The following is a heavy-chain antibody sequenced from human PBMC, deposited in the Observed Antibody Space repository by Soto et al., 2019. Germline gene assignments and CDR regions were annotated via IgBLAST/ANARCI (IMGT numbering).Heavy chain of an antibody. CDR2: INHSGST. CDR3: ARARMITFGGVIAQQNFDP. CDR1: GGSFSGYY. Sequence: PSETLSLTCAVYGGSFSGYYWSWIRQPPGKGLEWIGEINHSGSTNYNPSLKSRVTISVDTSKNQFSLKLSSVTAADTAVYYCARARMITFGGVIAQQNFDPWGQGTLVTVSS. J-gene: IGHJ5*02. D-gene: IGHD3-16*02. V-gene: IGHV4-34*01.